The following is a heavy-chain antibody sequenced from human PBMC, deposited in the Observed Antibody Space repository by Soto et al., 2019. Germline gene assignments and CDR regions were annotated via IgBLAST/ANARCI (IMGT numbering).Heavy chain of an antibody. Sequence: QVQLVQSGAEVKKPGASVKVSCKASGYTFTSYDINWVRQATGQGLEWMGWMNPNSGNTGYAQKFQGRVTMTRNTSISTAYMELSSLRSEDTAVYYCARGKLGYCSGGSCYPHYYYYYGMDAWGQGTTVTVSS. CDR2: MNPNSGNT. CDR3: ARGKLGYCSGGSCYPHYYYYYGMDA. J-gene: IGHJ6*02. CDR1: GYTFTSYD. D-gene: IGHD2-15*01. V-gene: IGHV1-8*01.